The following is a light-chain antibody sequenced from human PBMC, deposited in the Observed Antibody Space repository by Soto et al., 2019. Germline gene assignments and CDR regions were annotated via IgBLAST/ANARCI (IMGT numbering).Light chain of an antibody. CDR1: QSVRSTF. V-gene: IGKV3-20*01. Sequence: EIVLTQSPGTLSLSPGERATLSCRASQSVRSTFLAWYQQNPGQAPRLLIYGASSRATGIPDRFSGSGSGKDFTLPISRLEPKDFAVYYGQQYGSSPAFGQGTKGDIK. J-gene: IGKJ1*01. CDR3: QQYGSSPA. CDR2: GAS.